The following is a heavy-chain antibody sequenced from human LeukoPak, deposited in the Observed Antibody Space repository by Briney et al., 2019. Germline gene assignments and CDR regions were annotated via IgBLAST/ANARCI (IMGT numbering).Heavy chain of an antibody. CDR2: ISSSSSYI. Sequence: GGSLRLSCAASGFTFSSYSMNWVRQAPGKGLEWVSSISSSSSYIYYADSVKGRFTISRDNAKNSLYPQMNSLRAEDTAVYYCARDGYGSGSYYKLWGQGTMVTVSS. J-gene: IGHJ3*01. CDR1: GFTFSSYS. V-gene: IGHV3-21*01. D-gene: IGHD3-10*01. CDR3: ARDGYGSGSYYKL.